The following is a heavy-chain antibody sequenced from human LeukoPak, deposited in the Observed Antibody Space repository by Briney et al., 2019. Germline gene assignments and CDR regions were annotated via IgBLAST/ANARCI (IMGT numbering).Heavy chain of an antibody. CDR1: GYTFTSYD. V-gene: IGHV1-18*01. CDR2: ISTNNGNT. D-gene: IGHD6-25*01. Sequence: GASVKVSCKASGYTFTSYDINWVRQAPGQGLEWMGWISTNNGNTIHAQNLQGRVTMTTDTSTTTAYMELRSLRSDDTAVYFCARDRGLGIAATDYYFDYWGQGTLVTVSS. CDR3: ARDRGLGIAATDYYFDY. J-gene: IGHJ4*02.